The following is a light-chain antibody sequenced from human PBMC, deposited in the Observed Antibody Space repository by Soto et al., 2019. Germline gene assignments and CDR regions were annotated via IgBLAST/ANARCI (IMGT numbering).Light chain of an antibody. CDR3: MQSLEAPKT. Sequence: DIVMTQSPISLPVTPGEPASISCRSSQSLLHNNGYNYLDWYLQKPGQSPQLLLYVGSNRASGVPDRFSGTGSGTDFTLKIRRVEDEDVSVYYCMQSLEAPKTFGQGTKLEIK. CDR1: QSLLHNNGYNY. CDR2: VGS. J-gene: IGKJ1*01. V-gene: IGKV2-28*01.